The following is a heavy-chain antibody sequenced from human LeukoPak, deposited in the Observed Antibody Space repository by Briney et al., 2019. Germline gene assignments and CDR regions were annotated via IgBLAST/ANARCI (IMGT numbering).Heavy chain of an antibody. V-gene: IGHV3-21*01. CDR2: ISSSSSYI. D-gene: IGHD2-15*01. CDR3: AREVLGYWSGGSCYSGGDY. Sequence: GGSLRLSCAASGFTFSSYSMNWVRQAPGKGLEWVSSISSSSSYIYYADSVKGRFTISRDNAKNSLYLQMNSLRAEDTAVYYCAREVLGYWSGGSCYSGGDYWGQGTLVTVSS. CDR1: GFTFSSYS. J-gene: IGHJ4*02.